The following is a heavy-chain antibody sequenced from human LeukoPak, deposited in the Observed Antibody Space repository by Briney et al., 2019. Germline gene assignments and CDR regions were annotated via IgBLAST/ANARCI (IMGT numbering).Heavy chain of an antibody. J-gene: IGHJ4*02. D-gene: IGHD2-21*02. Sequence: HPGGSLRLSCAASGFTFNKYGMNWVRQAPGKGLEWVSGISDDGLRPYYADSVKGRFTVSRDNSKSTLYLQMNSLRAEDTAVYFCAKDLGYSGDPPVYFEYWGQGIRVTVSS. CDR1: GFTFNKYG. CDR3: AKDLGYSGDPPVYFEY. V-gene: IGHV3-23*01. CDR2: ISDDGLRP.